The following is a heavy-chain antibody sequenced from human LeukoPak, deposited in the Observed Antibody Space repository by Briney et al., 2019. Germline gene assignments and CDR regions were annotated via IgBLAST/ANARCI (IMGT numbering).Heavy chain of an antibody. CDR1: GYTFTGYY. CDR3: AKEYSSGWSRFDY. D-gene: IGHD6-19*01. CDR2: INPNSGGT. J-gene: IGHJ4*02. Sequence: EASVTVSCKASGYTFTGYYIHWVRQAPGQGLEWMGWINPNSGGTNYAQKFQGRVTMTRDTSISTAYMELSRLISDDTAVYYCAKEYSSGWSRFDYWGQGTLVTVSS. V-gene: IGHV1-2*02.